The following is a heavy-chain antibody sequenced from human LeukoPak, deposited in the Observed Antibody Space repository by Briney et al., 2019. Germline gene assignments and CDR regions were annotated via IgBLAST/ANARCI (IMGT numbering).Heavy chain of an antibody. D-gene: IGHD2-2*01. Sequence: ASVKVSCKASGGTFSSYAISWVRQAPGQGLEWMGWINPNSGGTNYAQKFQGWVTMTRDTSISTAYMELSRLRSDDTAVYYCARVSCSSTSCRNYYYYGMDVWGQGTTVTVSS. CDR1: GGTFSSYA. CDR3: ARVSCSSTSCRNYYYYGMDV. CDR2: INPNSGGT. V-gene: IGHV1-2*04. J-gene: IGHJ6*02.